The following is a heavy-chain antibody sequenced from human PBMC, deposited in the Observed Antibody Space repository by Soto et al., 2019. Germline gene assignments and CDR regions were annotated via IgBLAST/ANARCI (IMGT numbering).Heavy chain of an antibody. CDR2: IYWDDNK. V-gene: IGHV2-5*02. CDR1: GFSLSTSGVG. CDR3: AHRIVTNNWFDP. Sequence: QITLKESGPTLVKPTQTLTLTCTFSGFSLSTSGVGVGWIRQPPGKALEWLALIYWDDNKRYSPSLKTRLTITNDTSKNQVVLTITNMDPVDTATYYCAHRIVTNNWFDPWGQGTLVTVSS. J-gene: IGHJ5*02. D-gene: IGHD3-22*01.